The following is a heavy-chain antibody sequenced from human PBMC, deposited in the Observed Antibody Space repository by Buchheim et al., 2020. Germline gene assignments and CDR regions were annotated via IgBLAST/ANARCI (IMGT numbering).Heavy chain of an antibody. CDR3: ASSPVEGGATAPFFDY. CDR2: ISYDGSNK. J-gene: IGHJ4*02. Sequence: QVQLVESGGGVVQPGRSLRLSCAASGFTFSSYAMHWVRQAPGKGLEWVAVISYDGSNKYYADSVKGRFTISRDNSKNTLYLQMNSLRAEDTDVYYCASSPVEGGATAPFFDYWGQGTL. V-gene: IGHV3-30-3*01. D-gene: IGHD1-26*01. CDR1: GFTFSSYA.